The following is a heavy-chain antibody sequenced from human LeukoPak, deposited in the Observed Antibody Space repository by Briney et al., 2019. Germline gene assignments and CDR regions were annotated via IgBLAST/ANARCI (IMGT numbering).Heavy chain of an antibody. J-gene: IGHJ4*02. CDR1: GFTFRNYA. D-gene: IGHD1/OR15-1a*01. V-gene: IGHV3-23*01. CDR2: ISGSGINT. CDR3: AKGPRALEHSTHFFDY. Sequence: GGSLRLSCAASGFTFRNYAVSWVRQAPGKGLEWVSAISGSGINTYYADSVKGRFTISRDNSRNTLYLQMNRLRAEDTAVYYCAKGPRALEHSTHFFDYWGQGTLVTVSS.